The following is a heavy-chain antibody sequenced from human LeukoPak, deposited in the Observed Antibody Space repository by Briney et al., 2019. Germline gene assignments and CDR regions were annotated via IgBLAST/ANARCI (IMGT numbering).Heavy chain of an antibody. D-gene: IGHD2-15*01. Sequence: PGGSLRLSCAASGFAFSAYTMNWVRQAPGKGLEWVSYISSSSGSVYYADSVKGRFTIPRDNAKNSLYLQMNSLRDEDTAVYYCARELCSGGDCYSNAFDIWGQGTMVTVSS. V-gene: IGHV3-48*02. CDR3: ARELCSGGDCYSNAFDI. CDR1: GFAFSAYT. CDR2: ISSSSGSV. J-gene: IGHJ3*02.